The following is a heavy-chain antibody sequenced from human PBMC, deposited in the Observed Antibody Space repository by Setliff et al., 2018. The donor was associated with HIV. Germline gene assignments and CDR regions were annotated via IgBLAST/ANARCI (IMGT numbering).Heavy chain of an antibody. CDR3: ARRYCSGGSCYPYFDY. Sequence: ASVKVSCKASGYTFTSYGISWVRQAPGQGLEWMGLISAYNGNTNYAQKLQGRVTMTTDTSTSTAYMELRSLRSDDTAVYYCARRYCSGGSCYPYFDYWGQGTLVTV. V-gene: IGHV1-18*01. CDR2: ISAYNGNT. J-gene: IGHJ4*02. CDR1: GYTFTSYG. D-gene: IGHD2-15*01.